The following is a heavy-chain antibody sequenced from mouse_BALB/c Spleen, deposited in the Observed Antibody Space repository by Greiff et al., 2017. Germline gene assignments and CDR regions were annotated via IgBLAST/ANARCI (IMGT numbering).Heavy chain of an antibody. V-gene: IGHV1-67*01. CDR1: SYTFTDYA. CDR2: ISTYYGNT. Sequence: QVHVKQSGPELVRPGVSVKISCKGSSYTFTDYAMHWVKQSHAKSLEWIGVISTYYGNTNYNQKFKGKATMTVDKSSSTAYMELARLTSEDSAVYYCARVGNYYAMDYWGQGTSVTVSS. CDR3: ARVGNYYAMDY. J-gene: IGHJ4*01. D-gene: IGHD2-1*01.